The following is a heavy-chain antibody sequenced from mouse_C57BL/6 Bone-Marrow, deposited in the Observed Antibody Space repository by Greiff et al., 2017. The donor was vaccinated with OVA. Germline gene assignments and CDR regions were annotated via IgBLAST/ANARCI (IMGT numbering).Heavy chain of an antibody. V-gene: IGHV1-20*01. CDR1: GYSFTGYF. J-gene: IGHJ1*03. CDR3: GIWYFDV. Sequence: EVQLVESGPELVKPGDSVKISCKASGYSFTGYFMNWVMQSHGKSLEWIGRINPYNCDTFYNQKFKGKATLTVDKSSSTAHMELRSLTSEDSAVYYCGIWYFDVWGTGTTVTVSS. CDR2: INPYNCDT.